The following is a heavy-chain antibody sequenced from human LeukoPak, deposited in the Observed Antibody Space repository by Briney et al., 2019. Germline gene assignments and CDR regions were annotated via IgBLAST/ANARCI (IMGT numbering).Heavy chain of an antibody. D-gene: IGHD1-7*01. V-gene: IGHV4-39*07. Sequence: PSETLSLTCTASGGSISSSSYYWGWIRQPPGKGLEWIGSIYYSGSTYYNPSLKSRVTISVDTSKNQSSLKLSSVTAADTAVYYCARDGKYNWNYRINWFDPWGQGTLVTVSS. CDR3: ARDGKYNWNYRINWFDP. CDR1: GGSISSSSYY. CDR2: IYYSGST. J-gene: IGHJ5*02.